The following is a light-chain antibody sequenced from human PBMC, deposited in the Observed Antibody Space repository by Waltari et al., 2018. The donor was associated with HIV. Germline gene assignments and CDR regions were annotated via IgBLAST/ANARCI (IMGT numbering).Light chain of an antibody. CDR1: SSDVGGYNY. Sequence: QSALTQPAFVSGSPAQSITIHCTGTSSDVGGYNYFSWYQHHPGKAPNLMIYDVSNRPSGVSNRFSGSKSGNTASLTISGLQAEDEADYYCSSYTSSSTFWVFGGGTKLTVI. CDR2: DVS. CDR3: SSYTSSSTFWV. J-gene: IGLJ3*02. V-gene: IGLV2-14*03.